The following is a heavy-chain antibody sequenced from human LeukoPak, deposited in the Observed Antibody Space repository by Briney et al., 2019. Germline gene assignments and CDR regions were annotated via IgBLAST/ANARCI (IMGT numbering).Heavy chain of an antibody. Sequence: GASVKVSCKASGYTFTAYYMHWVRQAPGQGLEWVGRINPNSGDTNYAQKFQGRVTMTRDTSISTVYMELTGLRSDDTAMYYCARDVSGISSATDTFDMWGQGTVVTVSS. CDR2: INPNSGDT. CDR1: GYTFTAYY. CDR3: ARDVSGISSATDTFDM. J-gene: IGHJ3*02. D-gene: IGHD1-14*01. V-gene: IGHV1-2*06.